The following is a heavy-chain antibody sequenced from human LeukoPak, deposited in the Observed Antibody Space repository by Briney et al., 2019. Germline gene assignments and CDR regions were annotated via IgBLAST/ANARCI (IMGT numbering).Heavy chain of an antibody. V-gene: IGHV4-34*01. D-gene: IGHD3-10*01. J-gene: IGHJ5*02. CDR3: ARGSTYYYGSGSYYPPLYNWFDP. Sequence: SETLSLTCAVYGGSFSGYYWSWIRRPPGKGLEWIGEINHSGSTNYNPSLKSRVTISVDTPKNQFSLKLSSVTAADTAVYYCARGSTYYYGSGSYYPPLYNWFDPWGQGTLVTVSS. CDR1: GGSFSGYY. CDR2: INHSGST.